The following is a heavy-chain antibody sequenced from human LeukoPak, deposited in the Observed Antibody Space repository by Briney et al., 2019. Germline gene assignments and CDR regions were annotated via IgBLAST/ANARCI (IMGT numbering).Heavy chain of an antibody. V-gene: IGHV3-30*18. CDR1: GFIFSSYG. CDR3: AKELITVSFFDS. J-gene: IGHJ4*02. Sequence: GGSLRLSCAASGFIFSSYGMQWVRQAPGKGLEWVAVISYDGRNKFYTDSVKGRFTISRDNSKDTVSLQMNSLRAEDTAVYYCAKELITVSFFDSWGQGTLVIVSS. D-gene: IGHD4-17*01. CDR2: ISYDGRNK.